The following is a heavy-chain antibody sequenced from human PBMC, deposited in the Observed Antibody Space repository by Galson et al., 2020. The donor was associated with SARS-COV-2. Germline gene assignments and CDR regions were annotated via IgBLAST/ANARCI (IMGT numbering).Heavy chain of an antibody. D-gene: IGHD3-10*01. CDR1: GFTFSNYW. V-gene: IGHV3-74*01. Sequence: GWSLRLSCVASGFTFSNYWMHWVRQAPGKGLVWVSRIHRDGSATIYADSVKGRFTISRDNAKNTLNLEMISLRAEDTAVYYCARESAVQGGYYMDVWGKGTTVTVSS. J-gene: IGHJ6*03. CDR3: ARESAVQGGYYMDV. CDR2: IHRDGSAT.